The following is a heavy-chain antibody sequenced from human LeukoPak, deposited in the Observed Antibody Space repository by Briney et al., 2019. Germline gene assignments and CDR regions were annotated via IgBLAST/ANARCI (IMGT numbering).Heavy chain of an antibody. Sequence: PGGSLRLSCAASGFTFSSYAMSWVRQAPGKGLEWVSAISGSSGSTYYADSVKGRFTISRDNSKNTLYLQMNSLRAEDTAVYYCAKDPEAFPSSFDYWGQGTLVTVSS. CDR2: ISGSSGST. J-gene: IGHJ4*02. CDR3: AKDPEAFPSSFDY. V-gene: IGHV3-23*01. CDR1: GFTFSSYA.